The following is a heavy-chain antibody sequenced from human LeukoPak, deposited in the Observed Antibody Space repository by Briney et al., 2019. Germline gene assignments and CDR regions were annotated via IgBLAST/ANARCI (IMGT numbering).Heavy chain of an antibody. CDR3: ARRFGEYVNYMDV. D-gene: IGHD3-10*01. CDR1: GFIFRTYA. V-gene: IGHV3-64*02. J-gene: IGHJ6*03. CDR2: ISSNGRST. Sequence: GGSLRLSCSAPGFIFRTYAMHWVRQAPGKGMEYVSAISSNGRSTYYADSVQGRFTISRDDSKSTLYLQMDSLRPEDMAVYYCARRFGEYVNYMDVWGKGTTVTVSS.